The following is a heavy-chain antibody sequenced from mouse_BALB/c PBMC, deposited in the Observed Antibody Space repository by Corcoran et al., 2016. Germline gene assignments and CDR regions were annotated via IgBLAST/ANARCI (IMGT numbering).Heavy chain of an antibody. CDR2: IDPANGNT. J-gene: IGHJ2*01. D-gene: IGHD2-14*01. V-gene: IGHV14-3*02. CDR1: GFNIKDTY. CDR3: ARDYRYLYYFDY. Sequence: EVQLQQSGAELVKPGASVKLSCTASGFNIKDTYMNWVKQRPEQGLEWIGRIDPANGNTKDDPKFQGKATITADTSSNTAYLQLSSLTSEDTAVYYCARDYRYLYYFDYWGQGTTLTVSS.